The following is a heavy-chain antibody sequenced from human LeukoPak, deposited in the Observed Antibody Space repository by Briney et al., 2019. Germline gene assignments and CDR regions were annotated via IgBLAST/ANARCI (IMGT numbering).Heavy chain of an antibody. J-gene: IGHJ4*02. CDR1: GFTFSSYW. CDR3: AREDHSNYNY. Sequence: GGSLRLSCAASGFTFSSYWMSWVRQAPGKGLEWVASIKQDGTEKFYVDSVKGRLTISKDNAKNSLYLQMNSLRAEDTAVYYCAREDHSNYNYWGQGTLVTVSS. CDR2: IKQDGTEK. D-gene: IGHD4-11*01. V-gene: IGHV3-7*01.